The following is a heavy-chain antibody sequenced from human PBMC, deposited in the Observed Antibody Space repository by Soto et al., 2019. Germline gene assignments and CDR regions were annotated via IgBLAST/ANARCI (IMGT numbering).Heavy chain of an antibody. J-gene: IGHJ6*02. D-gene: IGHD6-13*01. CDR1: GGALRNCA. CDR2: IIPIFGTA. V-gene: IGHV1-69*13. CDR3: ASHRLAAAGTRTFYYYYGMDV. Sequence: SVKVSCPASGGALRNCAIRWVRQAPGQGLELMGGIIPIFGTANYAQKFQGRVTITADESTSTAYMELSSLRSEDTAVYYCASHRLAAAGTRTFYYYYGMDVWGQGTTVTVSS.